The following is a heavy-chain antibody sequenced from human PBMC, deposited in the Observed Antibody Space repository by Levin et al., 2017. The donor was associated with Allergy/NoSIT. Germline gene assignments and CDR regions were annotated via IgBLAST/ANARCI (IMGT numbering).Heavy chain of an antibody. CDR3: TRLFGQSPPDC. Sequence: KVSGPTLVKPTQTLTVTCTVSGFSLSTRGVGVGWIRQSPGKTLEWLALIYWDDDKRYSPSLKSRLTITKDTSKNQVVLIVTNMDPVDTATYYCTRLFGQSPPDCWGQGALVTVSS. V-gene: IGHV2-5*02. J-gene: IGHJ4*02. CDR2: IYWDDDK. CDR1: GFSLSTRGVG. D-gene: IGHD3-10*01.